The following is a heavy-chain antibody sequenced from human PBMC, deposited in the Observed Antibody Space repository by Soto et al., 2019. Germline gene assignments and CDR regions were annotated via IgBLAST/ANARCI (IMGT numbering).Heavy chain of an antibody. J-gene: IGHJ5*02. CDR1: GYSFTSYW. CDR3: ARTNCSSTSCYVWFDP. CDR2: IYPGDSDT. D-gene: IGHD2-2*01. V-gene: IGHV5-51*01. Sequence: CKGSGYSFTSYWIGWVRQMPGKGLEWMGIIYPGDSDTRYSPSFQGQVTISADKSISTAYLQWSSLKASDTAMYYCARTNCSSTSCYVWFDPWGQGTLVTVSS.